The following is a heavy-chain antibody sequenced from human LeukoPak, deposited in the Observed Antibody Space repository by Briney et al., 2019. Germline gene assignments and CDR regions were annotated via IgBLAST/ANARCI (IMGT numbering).Heavy chain of an antibody. Sequence: SETLSLTCTVSGGSISSGSYYWSWIRQPAGKGLEWIGRIYTSGSTNYNPSLKSRFTISVDTSKNQFSLKLSSVTAADTAVYYCARHTWQWLPFDDWGQGTQVTISS. CDR3: ARHTWQWLPFDD. CDR1: GGSISSGSYY. CDR2: IYTSGST. J-gene: IGHJ4*02. V-gene: IGHV4-61*02. D-gene: IGHD5-12*01.